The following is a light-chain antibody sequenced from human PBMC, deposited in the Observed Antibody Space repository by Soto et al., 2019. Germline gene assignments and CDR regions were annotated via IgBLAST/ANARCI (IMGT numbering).Light chain of an antibody. CDR3: HWYRTYPIT. CDR2: KAS. Sequence: DIQLTQSPSTLSASVGDRVTITCRSSQSVSTWLAWFQQKPGKAPRIVIYKASTLAGGVPSRLRGSGSGPEFTVTISSLQHDDLAGYYCHWYRTYPITFGGGTKVEIK. V-gene: IGKV1-5*03. CDR1: QSVSTW. J-gene: IGKJ4*01.